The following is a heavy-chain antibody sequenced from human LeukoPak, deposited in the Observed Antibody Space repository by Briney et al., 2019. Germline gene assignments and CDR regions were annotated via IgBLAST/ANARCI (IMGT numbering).Heavy chain of an antibody. CDR3: ASQSSGLFAY. CDR2: IKKDGSEK. Sequence: GGSLRLSCAASGFPFSTYWMSWVRQAPGKGLEWVANIKKDGSEKYYVDSVKGRFTISRDNAKNSLYLQMNSLRAEDTAVYYCASQSSGLFAYWGQGPLVPVSS. J-gene: IGHJ4*02. V-gene: IGHV3-7*05. D-gene: IGHD3-10*01. CDR1: GFPFSTYW.